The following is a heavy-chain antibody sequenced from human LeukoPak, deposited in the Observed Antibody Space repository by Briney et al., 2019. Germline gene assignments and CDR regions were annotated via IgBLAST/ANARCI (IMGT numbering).Heavy chain of an antibody. V-gene: IGHV1-18*01. CDR2: ISGYNGNT. CDR1: GYTFTSYD. CDR3: ARYYDFWSGYYGGAFDI. D-gene: IGHD3-3*01. J-gene: IGHJ3*02. Sequence: ASVKVSCKASGYTFTSYDINWVRQATGQGLEWMGWISGYNGNTNYAQKVQGRVTMTTDTSTSTAYMELRSLRSDDTAVYYCARYYDFWSGYYGGAFDIWGQGTMVTVSS.